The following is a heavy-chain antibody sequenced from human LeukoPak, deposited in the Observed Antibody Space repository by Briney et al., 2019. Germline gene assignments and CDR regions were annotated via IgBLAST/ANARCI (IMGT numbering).Heavy chain of an antibody. V-gene: IGHV4-34*01. D-gene: IGHD1-26*01. CDR3: ARHRSGNYGLKYYFDY. Sequence: SETLSLTCAVYGGSFSAFFWSWIPQSPGKGLEWIGEISHNGTTNYSPSLKSRITISVDSSKNQFSLHVKSVTAADTAVYYCARHRSGNYGLKYYFDYWGQGTLVTVSS. J-gene: IGHJ4*02. CDR2: ISHNGTT. CDR1: GGSFSAFF.